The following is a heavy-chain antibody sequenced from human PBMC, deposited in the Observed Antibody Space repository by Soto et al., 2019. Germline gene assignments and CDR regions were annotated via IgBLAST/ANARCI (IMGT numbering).Heavy chain of an antibody. V-gene: IGHV4-31*03. CDR1: GGSISSGGYY. CDR3: ARARYGDYDY. J-gene: IGHJ4*02. D-gene: IGHD4-17*01. Sequence: PWETLSLTCTVSGGSISSGGYYWSWIRQHPGKGLEWIGYIYYSGSTYYNPSLKSRVTISVDTSKNQFSLKLSSVTAADTAVYYCARARYGDYDYWGQGTLVTVSS. CDR2: IYYSGST.